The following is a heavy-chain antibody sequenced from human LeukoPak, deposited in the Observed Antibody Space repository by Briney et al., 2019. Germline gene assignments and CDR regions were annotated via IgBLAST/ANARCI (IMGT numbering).Heavy chain of an antibody. D-gene: IGHD4-17*01. CDR2: IWYDGSNK. J-gene: IGHJ4*02. CDR1: GFNFHNFA. CDR3: ARDFSFPPDYGDYGGY. V-gene: IGHV3-33*08. Sequence: GGSLRLSCVASGFNFHNFAMHWVRQAPGKGLEWVAVIWYDGSNKYYADSVKGRFTISRDNSKNTLYLQMNSLRAEDTAVYYCARDFSFPPDYGDYGGYWGQGTLVTVSS.